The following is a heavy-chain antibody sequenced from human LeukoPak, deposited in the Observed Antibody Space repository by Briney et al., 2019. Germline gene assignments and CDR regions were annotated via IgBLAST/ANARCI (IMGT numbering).Heavy chain of an antibody. J-gene: IGHJ3*02. Sequence: SDTLSPTCAVSGDSFSSHYWTWIRQSPGTGLEWIGYISHIGRTNYNPSLKSRATISIDTSKNQFSLKLRSVTAADTAVYYCARDLVTVTKGFDIWGQGTMVSVSS. V-gene: IGHV4-59*11. CDR3: ARDLVTVTKGFDI. CDR1: GDSFSSHY. D-gene: IGHD4-17*01. CDR2: ISHIGRT.